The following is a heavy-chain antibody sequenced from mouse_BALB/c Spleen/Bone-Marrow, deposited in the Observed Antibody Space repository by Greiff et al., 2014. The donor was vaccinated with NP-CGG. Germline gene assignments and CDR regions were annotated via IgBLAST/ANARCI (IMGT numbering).Heavy chain of an antibody. CDR1: GFSLTNYG. Sequence: VNLVESGPGLVAPSQSLSITCTVSGFSLTNYGVHWVRQPPGKGLEWLGIIWAGGTTNYNSALMSRLSITKDNSKSQVFLKMNSLQTDDTAMYYCARDRGYGNGAMDCWGQGTSVTVSS. V-gene: IGHV2-9*02. J-gene: IGHJ4*01. D-gene: IGHD2-1*01. CDR2: IWAGGTT. CDR3: ARDRGYGNGAMDC.